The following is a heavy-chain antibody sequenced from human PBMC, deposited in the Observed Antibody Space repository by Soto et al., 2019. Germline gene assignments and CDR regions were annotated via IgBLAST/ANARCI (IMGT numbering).Heavy chain of an antibody. V-gene: IGHV4-59*08. CDR1: GGSIGSYY. D-gene: IGHD3-10*01. Sequence: SETLPLTCTVSGGSIGSYYWTWIRQPPGKGLEWIGFMYNSGSTHYNPSLKSRVAISLDTSKNQFSLNLRSVTAADTAVYYCASMGYHYGSGSYPLDYWGQGTLVTVSS. CDR2: MYNSGST. CDR3: ASMGYHYGSGSYPLDY. J-gene: IGHJ4*02.